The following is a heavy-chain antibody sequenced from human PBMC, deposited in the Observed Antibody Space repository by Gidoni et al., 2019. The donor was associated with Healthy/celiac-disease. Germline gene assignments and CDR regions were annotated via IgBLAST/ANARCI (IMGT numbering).Heavy chain of an antibody. Sequence: EVQLVESGGGLVKPGGSLRLSCAASGFTLRSYSMNWVRQAPGKGLEWVSSISSSSSYIYYADSVKGRFTISRDNAKNSLYLQMNSLRAEDTAVYYCATIVVVPAATSSVDYWGQGTLVTVSS. V-gene: IGHV3-21*01. CDR2: ISSSSSYI. D-gene: IGHD2-2*01. J-gene: IGHJ4*02. CDR3: ATIVVVPAATSSVDY. CDR1: GFTLRSYS.